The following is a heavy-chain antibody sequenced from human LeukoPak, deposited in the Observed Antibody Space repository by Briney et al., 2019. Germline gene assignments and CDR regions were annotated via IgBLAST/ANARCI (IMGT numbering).Heavy chain of an antibody. CDR1: GGSFSGYY. D-gene: IGHD2-2*01. V-gene: IGHV4-34*01. CDR2: INHSGST. Sequence: PSETLSLTCAVYGGSFSGYYWSWIRRPPGKGLEWIGEINHSGSTNYNPSLKSRVTISVDTSKNQFSLKLSSVTAADTAVYYCARRVVVVPAAILQSRYFDLWGRGTLVTVSS. J-gene: IGHJ2*01. CDR3: ARRVVVVPAAILQSRYFDL.